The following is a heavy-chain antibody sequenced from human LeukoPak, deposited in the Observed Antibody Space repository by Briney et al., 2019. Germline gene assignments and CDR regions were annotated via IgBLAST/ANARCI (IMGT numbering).Heavy chain of an antibody. CDR3: ASESIAAASFLLY. V-gene: IGHV4-34*01. D-gene: IGHD6-13*01. Sequence: SETLSLTCAVYGGSFSGYYWSWIRQPPGKGLEWIGEINHSGSTNYNPSLKSRVTISVDTSKNQFSLKLSSVTAADTAVYYCASESIAAASFLLYWGQGTLVTVSS. J-gene: IGHJ4*02. CDR2: INHSGST. CDR1: GGSFSGYY.